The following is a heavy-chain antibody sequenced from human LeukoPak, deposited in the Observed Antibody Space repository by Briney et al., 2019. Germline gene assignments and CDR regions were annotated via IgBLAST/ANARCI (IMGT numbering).Heavy chain of an antibody. V-gene: IGHV3-53*01. CDR1: GFTVSSNY. CDR3: AGIGYCSRTSCHTGYYYGMDV. J-gene: IGHJ6*02. CDR2: IYSGGST. Sequence: GGSLRLSCAASGFTVSSNYMSWVRQAPGKGLEWVSVIYSGGSTYYTDSVKGRFTISRDNSKNTLYLQMSSLRVEDTAVYYCAGIGYCSRTSCHTGYYYGMDVWGQGTTVTVSS. D-gene: IGHD2-2*02.